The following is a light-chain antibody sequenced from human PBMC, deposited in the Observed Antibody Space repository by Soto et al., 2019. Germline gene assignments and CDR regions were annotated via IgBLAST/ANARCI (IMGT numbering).Light chain of an antibody. V-gene: IGKV3-20*01. CDR3: QQYGSPPWT. CDR2: GAS. J-gene: IGKJ1*01. Sequence: EIVLTQSPGTLSLSPGERATLSCRASQSVSSSYLAWYQQKPGQAPRLLIYGASSRATGIPDRFSGSGSGTDFTLTISSLEPGDFAVYYCQQYGSPPWTFGQGTKVDIK. CDR1: QSVSSSY.